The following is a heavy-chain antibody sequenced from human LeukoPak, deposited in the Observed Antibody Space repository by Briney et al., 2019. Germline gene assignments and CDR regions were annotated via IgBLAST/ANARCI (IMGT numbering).Heavy chain of an antibody. V-gene: IGHV4-39*01. J-gene: IGHJ5*01. Sequence: SETLSLTCIVSGGSVSNNNYYWGWIRQPPGKGLEWIGSLYYSGSTYYNPSLKSRVTISVDTSKNHFSLRLTSVTAADTAAYYCARHHEPGIPVAGSFWGWFDPWGQGTLVTVSS. D-gene: IGHD6-19*01. CDR3: ARHHEPGIPVAGSFWGWFDP. CDR1: GGSVSNNNYY. CDR2: LYYSGST.